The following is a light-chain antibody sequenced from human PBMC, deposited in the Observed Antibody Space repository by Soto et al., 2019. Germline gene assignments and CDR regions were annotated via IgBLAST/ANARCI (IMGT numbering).Light chain of an antibody. CDR2: VAS. CDR3: QQTYSSPDT. V-gene: IGKV1-39*01. J-gene: IGKJ2*01. CDR1: QSIRNY. Sequence: DIQMTQSPSSLSASVGDRVTITCRASQSIRNYVSWSQQKPGKAPKFLIYVASTLHIGVPSRFSGSGSGTEFTLTISSRQPEDFATYYGQQTYSSPDTFGPGTELQIK.